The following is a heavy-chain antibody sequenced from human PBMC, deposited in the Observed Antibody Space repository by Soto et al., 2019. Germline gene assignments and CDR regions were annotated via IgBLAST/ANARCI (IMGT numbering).Heavy chain of an antibody. V-gene: IGHV3-53*01. CDR1: GFTVSGNY. CDR3: ARELRIAVAVGAFDI. J-gene: IGHJ3*02. CDR2: IYSGGST. Sequence: GGSLRLSCAASGFTVSGNYMSWVRQAPGKGLEWVSVIYSGGSTYYADSVKGRFTISRDNSKNTLYLQMNSLRAEDTAVYYCARELRIAVAVGAFDIWGQGTMVTVSS. D-gene: IGHD6-19*01.